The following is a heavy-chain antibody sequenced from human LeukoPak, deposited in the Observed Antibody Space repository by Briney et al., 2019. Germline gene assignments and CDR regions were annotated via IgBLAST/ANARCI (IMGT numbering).Heavy chain of an antibody. Sequence: SVKVSCKASGGTFSSYAISWVRQAPGQGLECMGGIIPIFGTANYAQKFQGRVTITTDESTSTAYMELSSLRSEDTAVYYCASAPHPYTTNRLVGFDYWGQGTLVTVSS. CDR3: ASAPHPYTTNRLVGFDY. D-gene: IGHD2-2*02. CDR2: IIPIFGTA. CDR1: GGTFSSYA. J-gene: IGHJ4*02. V-gene: IGHV1-69*05.